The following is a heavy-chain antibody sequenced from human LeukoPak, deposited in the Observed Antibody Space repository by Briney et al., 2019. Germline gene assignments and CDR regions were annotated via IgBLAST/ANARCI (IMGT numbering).Heavy chain of an antibody. CDR3: ARGGGDGGNSRPEY. CDR1: GYTFTSYG. D-gene: IGHD4-23*01. V-gene: IGHV1-18*01. J-gene: IGHJ4*02. Sequence: ASVKVSCKASGYTFTSYGINWVRQAPGQGLERVGWISTYNGNTNYAQKLQGRVTMTTDTSTSTVYMGLGSVRADDAAVYYCARGGGDGGNSRPEYWGQGTLVTVS. CDR2: ISTYNGNT.